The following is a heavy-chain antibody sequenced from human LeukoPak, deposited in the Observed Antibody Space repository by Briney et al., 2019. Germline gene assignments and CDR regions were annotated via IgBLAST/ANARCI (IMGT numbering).Heavy chain of an antibody. CDR1: GYTLTNNW. D-gene: IGHD6-13*01. CDR3: ARFGLTSSLDY. Sequence: GESLKISCEVSGYTLTNNWIGWVRQVPGQGLQYMGIIYPGDSDTRYSPSFQGQVTFSMDTSTSTLYLQWSSLKASDTGVYYCARFGLTSSLDYWGQGTLVTVSS. V-gene: IGHV5-51*01. J-gene: IGHJ4*02. CDR2: IYPGDSDT.